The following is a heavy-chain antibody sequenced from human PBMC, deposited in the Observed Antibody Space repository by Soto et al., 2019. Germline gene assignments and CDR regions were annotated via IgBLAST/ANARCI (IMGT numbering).Heavy chain of an antibody. Sequence: QVRLQQWGAGLLKPSETLSLTCTVNGGSLTGYYWSWIRQPPGKGLEWIGEVKDGGSTNYSPSLRRXXSXSXXTSKHHFSLRLNSVTAADTAVYFCARGQEGIVATHWDQGALVTVSS. CDR1: GGSLTGYY. CDR3: ARGQEGIVATH. V-gene: IGHV4-34*01. D-gene: IGHD5-12*01. CDR2: VKDGGST. J-gene: IGHJ4*02.